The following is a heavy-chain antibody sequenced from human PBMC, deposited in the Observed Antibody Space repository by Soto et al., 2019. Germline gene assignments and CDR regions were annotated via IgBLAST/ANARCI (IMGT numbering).Heavy chain of an antibody. J-gene: IGHJ6*02. CDR2: ISGSGGST. D-gene: IGHD1-1*01. V-gene: IGHV3-23*01. CDR3: AKDPPRDFTYNAYYYYGMDV. CDR1: GFTFSSYA. Sequence: GGSLRLSCAASGFTFSSYAMSWVRQAPGKGLEWVSAISGSGGSTYYADSVKGRFTISRDNSKNTLYLKMNSLRAEGTAVYYCAKDPPRDFTYNAYYYYGMDVWGQGTTVTVSS.